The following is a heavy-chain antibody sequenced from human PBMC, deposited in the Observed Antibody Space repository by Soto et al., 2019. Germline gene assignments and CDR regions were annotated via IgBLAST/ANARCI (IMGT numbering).Heavy chain of an antibody. J-gene: IGHJ4*02. CDR3: VKAAGYSYGYGSFDY. Sequence: GGSLRLSCATSGFTFSSYAMHWVRQAPGKGLEYVSAISSNGGSTYYADSVKGRFTISRDNSKNTLYLQMSSLRAEDTAVYYCVKAAGYSYGYGSFDYWGQGTLVTVSS. D-gene: IGHD5-18*01. CDR1: GFTFSSYA. CDR2: ISSNGGST. V-gene: IGHV3-64D*08.